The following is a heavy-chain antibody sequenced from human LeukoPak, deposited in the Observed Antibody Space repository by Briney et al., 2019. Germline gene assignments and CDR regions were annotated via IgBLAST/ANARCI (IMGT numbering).Heavy chain of an antibody. CDR3: ARDGYDGLYGMDV. V-gene: IGHV1-18*01. CDR2: SSAYNGNT. J-gene: IGHJ6*02. CDR1: GYTFTSYG. Sequence: SSVKVSCKGSGYTFTSYGISWVRQAPGQGLEWMGCSSAYNGNTNYAQKLQGRVTMTTDTSTSTAYMELRSLRSDDTAVYYCARDGYDGLYGMDVWGQGTTVTVSS. D-gene: IGHD5-12*01.